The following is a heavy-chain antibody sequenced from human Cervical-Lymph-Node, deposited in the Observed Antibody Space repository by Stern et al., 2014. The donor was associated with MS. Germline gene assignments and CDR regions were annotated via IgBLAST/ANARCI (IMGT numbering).Heavy chain of an antibody. Sequence: VQLVQSGPGLVKPSQTLSLTCTVSGGSISRGDYFWSWIRQFPGKGLEWIGYISPSGSTYYNPSLKSRLTISMDTSKSQFSLKLTSVYYCARDGVVRGVTYNWFDPWGQGTLVTVSS. J-gene: IGHJ5*02. CDR1: GGSISRGDYF. D-gene: IGHD3-10*01. CDR2: ISPSGST. CDR3: RGVTYNWFDP. V-gene: IGHV4-30-4*08.